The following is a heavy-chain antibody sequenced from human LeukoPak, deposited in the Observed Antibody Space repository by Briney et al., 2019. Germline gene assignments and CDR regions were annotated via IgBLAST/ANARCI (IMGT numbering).Heavy chain of an antibody. Sequence: GGSLRLSCAASGFTFDDYAMHWVRQAPGKGLEWVSGISWNSGSIGYADSVKGRFTISRDNAKNSLYLQMNSLRAEDTALYYCAKDRAPLRYFQGGMDVWGQGTTVTVSS. CDR1: GFTFDDYA. CDR3: AKDRAPLRYFQGGMDV. J-gene: IGHJ6*02. V-gene: IGHV3-9*01. CDR2: ISWNSGSI. D-gene: IGHD3-9*01.